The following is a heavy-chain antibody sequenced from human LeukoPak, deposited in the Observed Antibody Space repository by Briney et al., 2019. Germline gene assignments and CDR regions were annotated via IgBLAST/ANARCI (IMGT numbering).Heavy chain of an antibody. J-gene: IGHJ5*02. D-gene: IGHD3-22*01. Sequence: PGGSLRLSCAASGXTFSSYGMHWVRQAPGKGLEWVAVISYDGSNKYYADSVKGRFTISRDNSKNTLYLQMNSLRAEDTAVYYCAKAMIGNWFDPWGQGTLVTVSS. CDR1: GXTFSSYG. CDR3: AKAMIGNWFDP. CDR2: ISYDGSNK. V-gene: IGHV3-30*18.